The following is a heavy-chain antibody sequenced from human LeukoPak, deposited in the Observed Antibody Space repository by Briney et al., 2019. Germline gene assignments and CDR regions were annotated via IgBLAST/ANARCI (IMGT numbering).Heavy chain of an antibody. CDR2: IRSKANSYAT. CDR3: IGTPPGRRYYFDY. D-gene: IGHD1-1*01. Sequence: PGGSLRLSCAASGFTFSGSAMHWVRQASGKGLEWVGRIRSKANSYATAYAASVKGRFTISRDDSKNTAYLQMNSLKTEDTAVYYCIGTPPGRRYYFDYWGQGTLVTVSS. V-gene: IGHV3-73*01. CDR1: GFTFSGSA. J-gene: IGHJ4*02.